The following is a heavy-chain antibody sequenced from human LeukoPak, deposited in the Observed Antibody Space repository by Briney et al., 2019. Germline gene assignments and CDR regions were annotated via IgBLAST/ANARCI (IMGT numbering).Heavy chain of an antibody. J-gene: IGHJ5*02. CDR3: ARSCSGGICYSDNWFDP. Sequence: ASVKVSCKASGYTFTAYYIHWLRQAPGQGLEWMGRINPDSGGTNYAQKFQGRVTMTRDTSISTAYMELSRLRSDDTAVYYCARSCSGGICYSDNWFDPWGHGTLVTVSS. CDR1: GYTFTAYY. CDR2: INPDSGGT. V-gene: IGHV1-2*06. D-gene: IGHD2-15*01.